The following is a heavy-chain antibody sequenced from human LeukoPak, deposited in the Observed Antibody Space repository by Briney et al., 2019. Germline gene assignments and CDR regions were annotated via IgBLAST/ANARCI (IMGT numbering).Heavy chain of an antibody. Sequence: GGSLRLSCAASGFTFSSYAMSWVRQAPGKGLEWVSAISGSGGSTYYADSVKGRFAISRDNSKNTLYLQMNSLRAEDTAVYYCAKSGAISLWFGELETGSYYFDYWGQGTLVTVSS. D-gene: IGHD3-10*01. V-gene: IGHV3-23*01. CDR1: GFTFSSYA. CDR3: AKSGAISLWFGELETGSYYFDY. J-gene: IGHJ4*02. CDR2: ISGSGGST.